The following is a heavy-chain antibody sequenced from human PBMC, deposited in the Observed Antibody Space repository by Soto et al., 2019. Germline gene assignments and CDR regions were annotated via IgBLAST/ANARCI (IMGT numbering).Heavy chain of an antibody. CDR2: INHSGST. Sequence: SETLSLTCAVYGGSFSGYYWSWIRQPPGKGLEWIGEINHSGSTNYNPSLKSRVTISVDTSKNQFSLKLSSVTAADTAVYYCARGRYCSGGSCYSGSTYYYYYMDVWGKGTTVTVSS. D-gene: IGHD2-15*01. CDR3: ARGRYCSGGSCYSGSTYYYYYMDV. CDR1: GGSFSGYY. J-gene: IGHJ6*03. V-gene: IGHV4-34*01.